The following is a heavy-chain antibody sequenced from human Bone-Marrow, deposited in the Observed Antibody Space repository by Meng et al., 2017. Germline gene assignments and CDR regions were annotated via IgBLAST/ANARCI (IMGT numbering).Heavy chain of an antibody. CDR3: ARSIQLWSQYYCYGMDV. D-gene: IGHD5-18*01. Sequence: SVKVSCKASGGTFSSYTISWVRQAPGQGLEWMGRIIPILGIANYAQKFQGRVTITADKSTSTAYMELSSLRSEDTAVYYCARSIQLWSQYYCYGMDVWGQGTTVTVSS. CDR1: GGTFSSYT. J-gene: IGHJ6*02. V-gene: IGHV1-69*02. CDR2: IIPILGIA.